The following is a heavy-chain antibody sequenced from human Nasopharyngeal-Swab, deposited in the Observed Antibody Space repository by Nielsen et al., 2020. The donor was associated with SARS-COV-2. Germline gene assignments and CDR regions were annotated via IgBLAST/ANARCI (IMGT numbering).Heavy chain of an antibody. CDR3: AHSSLSAFDI. V-gene: IGHV3-48*04. CDR2: ISSSSNTI. J-gene: IGHJ3*02. D-gene: IGHD6-6*01. Sequence: WIRQPPGKGLEWVSYISSSSNTIYYADSVKGRFTISRDNAKNSLYLQMNSLRAEDTAVYYCAHSSLSAFDIWGQGTMVTVSS.